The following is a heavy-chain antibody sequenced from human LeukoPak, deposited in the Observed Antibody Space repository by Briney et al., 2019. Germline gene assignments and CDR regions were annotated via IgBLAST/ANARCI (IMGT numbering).Heavy chain of an antibody. J-gene: IGHJ4*02. Sequence: GASVKVSCKASGYTFTSYYIHWVRQAPGQGLEWMGIINPSGGSTTYAQKFQGRVTMTRDMSTSSVYMELSSLRSEDTAVYYCARDLDSRGYLDSPFDYWGQGTLVTVSS. V-gene: IGHV1-46*01. CDR3: ARDLDSRGYLDSPFDY. CDR1: GYTFTSYY. D-gene: IGHD3-22*01. CDR2: INPSGGST.